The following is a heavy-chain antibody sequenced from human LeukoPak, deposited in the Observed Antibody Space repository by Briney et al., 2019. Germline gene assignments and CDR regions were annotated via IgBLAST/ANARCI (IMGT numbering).Heavy chain of an antibody. CDR2: VYYSGST. V-gene: IGHV4-39*01. CDR1: GVSISSSSYY. J-gene: IGHJ6*02. Sequence: PSETLSLTCTVSGVSISSSSYYWGWIRQPPGKGLEWIGSVYYSGSTYYNPSLKSRVTISVDTSKNQFSLKLSSVTAADTAVYYCARHRNDCSGGSCYSGYYYGMDVWGQGTTVTVSS. D-gene: IGHD2-15*01. CDR3: ARHRNDCSGGSCYSGYYYGMDV.